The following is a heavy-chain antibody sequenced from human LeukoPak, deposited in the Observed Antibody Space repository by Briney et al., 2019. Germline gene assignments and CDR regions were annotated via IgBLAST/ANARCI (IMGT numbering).Heavy chain of an antibody. CDR2: TRSKAYGGTT. V-gene: IGHV3-49*03. Sequence: GRSLRLSCTASGFTFGDYAMSWFRQAPGKGLEWVGFTRSKAYGGTTEYAASVKGRFTISRDDSKSIAYLQMNSLKTEDTAVYYCTRGGWFGELGDFDYWGQGTLVTVSS. J-gene: IGHJ4*02. CDR3: TRGGWFGELGDFDY. D-gene: IGHD3-10*01. CDR1: GFTFGDYA.